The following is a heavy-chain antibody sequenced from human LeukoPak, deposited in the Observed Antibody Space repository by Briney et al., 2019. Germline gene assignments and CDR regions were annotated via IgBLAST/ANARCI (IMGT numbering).Heavy chain of an antibody. Sequence: GGSLRLSCAASGFTFSSYSMNWVRQAPGKGLEWVSSISSSSSYIYYADSVKGRFTISRDNAKNTLYLQMNSLRAEDTAVYYCARDAKDAFDIWGQGTMVTVSS. CDR1: GFTFSSYS. J-gene: IGHJ3*02. V-gene: IGHV3-21*01. CDR3: ARDAKDAFDI. CDR2: ISSSSSYI.